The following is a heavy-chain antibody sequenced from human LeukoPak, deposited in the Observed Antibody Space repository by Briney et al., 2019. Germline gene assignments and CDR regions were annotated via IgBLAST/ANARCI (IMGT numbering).Heavy chain of an antibody. V-gene: IGHV1-69-2*01. CDR1: GYTFTDYY. CDR3: APSQTSSSFGNWFDP. D-gene: IGHD6-13*01. CDR2: VDPEDGET. J-gene: IGHJ5*02. Sequence: ASVKISCKASGYTFTDYYMHWVQQAPGEGLEWMGRVDPEDGETIYAEKFQGRVTITADTSTDTAYVELSSLRSEDTAVYYCAPSQTSSSFGNWFDPWGQGTLVTVSS.